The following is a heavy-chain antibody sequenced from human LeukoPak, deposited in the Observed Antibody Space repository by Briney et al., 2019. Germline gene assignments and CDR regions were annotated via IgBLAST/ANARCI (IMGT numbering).Heavy chain of an antibody. J-gene: IGHJ4*02. V-gene: IGHV3-23*01. Sequence: GGSLRLSCAASGFTFTRSAMTWVRQGPGTGLEFVASIIYSGGATYYADSVKGRFTISRDNSKNTLYLQMNSLRAEDTALYYCAKDGLYYDGSEHVYYFDSWGQGTLVTVSS. D-gene: IGHD3-22*01. CDR2: IIYSGGAT. CDR3: AKDGLYYDGSEHVYYFDS. CDR1: GFTFTRSA.